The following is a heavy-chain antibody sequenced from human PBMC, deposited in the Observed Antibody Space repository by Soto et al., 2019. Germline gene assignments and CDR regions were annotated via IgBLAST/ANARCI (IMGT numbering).Heavy chain of an antibody. V-gene: IGHV1-8*01. Sequence: QVQLVQSGAEVKKPGASVKVSCKASGFTFTSYDINWVRQATGQGLEWMGWMNPNSGNTGYAQKFQGRVTMTRNTSISTAYMELSSLRSEDTAVYYCARRGYSSSWCYYYYYGMDVWGQGTTVTVSS. D-gene: IGHD6-13*01. CDR3: ARRGYSSSWCYYYYYGMDV. J-gene: IGHJ6*02. CDR2: MNPNSGNT. CDR1: GFTFTSYD.